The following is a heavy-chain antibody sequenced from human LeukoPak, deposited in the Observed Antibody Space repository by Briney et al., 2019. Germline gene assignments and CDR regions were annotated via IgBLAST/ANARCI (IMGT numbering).Heavy chain of an antibody. CDR2: ISGSGGST. D-gene: IGHD3-10*01. Sequence: PGGSLRLSCAASGFTFSSYSMNWVRQAPGKGLEWVSAISGSGGSTYYADSVKGRFTISRDNSKNTLYLQMNSLRAEDTAVYYCAKALSITMVRGSGVFDYWGQGTLVTVSS. J-gene: IGHJ4*02. CDR1: GFTFSSYS. V-gene: IGHV3-23*01. CDR3: AKALSITMVRGSGVFDY.